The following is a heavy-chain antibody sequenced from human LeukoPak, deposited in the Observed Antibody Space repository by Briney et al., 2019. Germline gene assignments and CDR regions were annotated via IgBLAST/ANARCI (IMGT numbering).Heavy chain of an antibody. V-gene: IGHV5-51*01. CDR1: GYSFTSYW. CDR2: IYPGDSDT. D-gene: IGHD1-26*01. CDR3: ARSYFSGTYPYDY. Sequence: GESLKISCKGSGYSFTSYWIGWVRQMPGKGLEWMGIIYPGDSDTRYRPSFQGQVTISADRSISTAYLQWSSLKASDTAMYYCARSYFSGTYPYDYWGQGTLVTVSS. J-gene: IGHJ4*02.